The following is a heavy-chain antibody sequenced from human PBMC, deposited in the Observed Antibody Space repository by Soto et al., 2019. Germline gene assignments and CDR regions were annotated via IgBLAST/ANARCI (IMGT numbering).Heavy chain of an antibody. CDR1: GFTFSSYA. CDR2: VSYDGNNK. V-gene: IGHV3-30-3*01. D-gene: IGHD2-15*01. CDR3: ARAGWDGGSCYTLVGLRYGMDV. J-gene: IGHJ6*02. Sequence: QVQLVESGGGVVQPGRSLRLSCAASGFTFSSYAMHWVRQAPGKGLEWVAVVSYDGNNKYYADSVKGRFTISRDNSKNTLYLQMSSLRAEDTAVYYCARAGWDGGSCYTLVGLRYGMDVWGQGTTVTVYS.